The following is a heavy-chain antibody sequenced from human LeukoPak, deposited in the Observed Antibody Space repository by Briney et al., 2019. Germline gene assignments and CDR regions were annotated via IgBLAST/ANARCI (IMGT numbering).Heavy chain of an antibody. CDR3: TTSHIAAAVSVGYYYYYYMDV. D-gene: IGHD6-13*01. V-gene: IGHV3-15*01. CDR1: GFTFSNAW. Sequence: GGSLRLSCAASGFTFSNAWMSWVRQAPGKGLEWVGRIKSKTDGGTTDYAAPVKGRFTISRDDSKNTLYLQKNSLKTEDTAVYYCTTSHIAAAVSVGYYYYYYMDVWGKGTTVTVSS. J-gene: IGHJ6*03. CDR2: IKSKTDGGTT.